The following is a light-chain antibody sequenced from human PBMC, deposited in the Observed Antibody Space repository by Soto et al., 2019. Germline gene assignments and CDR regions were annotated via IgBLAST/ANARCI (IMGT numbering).Light chain of an antibody. J-gene: IGKJ2*01. CDR1: QSVNNN. CDR2: GAS. Sequence: IVMTQSPATLSVSPGERATLSCRASQSVNNNLAWYQQKPGQAPRLLIYGASSRATGIPARFSGSGSGTEFTLTITSRQAEDFAVYFCQQYNNWPPLYTFGQGTKLEIK. V-gene: IGKV3-15*01. CDR3: QQYNNWPPLYT.